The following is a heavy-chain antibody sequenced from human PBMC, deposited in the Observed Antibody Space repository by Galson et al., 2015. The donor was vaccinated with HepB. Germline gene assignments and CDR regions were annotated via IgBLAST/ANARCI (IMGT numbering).Heavy chain of an antibody. CDR3: AKDSREGFSH. V-gene: IGHV3-23*01. Sequence: SLRLSCAASAFTFSSYAMSWVRQAPGKGLEWVSAISGSGNNTYYADYVKGRFTISRDSSKNTLYLQMNSLRAEDTALYFCAKDSREGFSHWGQGTLVTVSS. D-gene: IGHD5-24*01. J-gene: IGHJ4*02. CDR1: AFTFSSYA. CDR2: ISGSGNNT.